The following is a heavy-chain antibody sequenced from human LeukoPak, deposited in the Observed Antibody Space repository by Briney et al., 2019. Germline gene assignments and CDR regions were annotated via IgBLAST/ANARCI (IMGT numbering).Heavy chain of an antibody. CDR1: GYTFSNHG. D-gene: IGHD4-17*01. J-gene: IGHJ4*02. CDR2: ISGYNGNK. V-gene: IGHV1-18*01. CDR3: ARDLSLGRHDDGEPFDS. Sequence: GASVKVSCKTSGYTFSNHGISWCRQAPGQGLEWMGWISGYNGNKNYVKKFRGRITMTTDTSTSTAYLQLRSLSSDDTALYYCARDLSLGRHDDGEPFDSWGQGTLVTVSS.